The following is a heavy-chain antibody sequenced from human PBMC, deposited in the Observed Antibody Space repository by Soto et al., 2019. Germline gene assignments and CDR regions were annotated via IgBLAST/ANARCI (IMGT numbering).Heavy chain of an antibody. Sequence: QPGGSLRLSCRTSGFTFGDYAMSWVRQAPGKGPEWVGFIRSRANGGTTEIAASVKGRFNISRDDSRSIVYLQMNSLKIDDTGVYSCFKDNSGHWGQGTQVTVSS. D-gene: IGHD6-19*01. CDR1: GFTFGDYA. J-gene: IGHJ4*02. CDR3: FKDNSGH. V-gene: IGHV3-49*04. CDR2: IRSRANGGTT.